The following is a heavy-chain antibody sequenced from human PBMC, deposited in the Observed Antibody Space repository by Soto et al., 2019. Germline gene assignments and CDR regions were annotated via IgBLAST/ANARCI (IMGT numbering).Heavy chain of an antibody. V-gene: IGHV3-30-3*01. J-gene: IGHJ4*02. D-gene: IGHD3-22*01. CDR3: ARMTSWQEYDSSGEDKYYFDY. CDR1: GFTFSSYA. CDR2: ISYDGSNK. Sequence: GSLRLSCAASGFTFSSYAMHWVRQAPGKGLEWVAVISYDGSNKYYADSVKGRFTISRDNSKNTLYLQMNSLRAEDTAVYYCARMTSWQEYDSSGEDKYYFDYWGQGTLVTVSS.